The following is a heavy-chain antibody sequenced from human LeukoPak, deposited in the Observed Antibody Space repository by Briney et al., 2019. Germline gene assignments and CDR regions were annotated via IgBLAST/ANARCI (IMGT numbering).Heavy chain of an antibody. V-gene: IGHV3-13*01. D-gene: IGHD6-13*01. J-gene: IGHJ2*01. Sequence: GGSLRPSCAASGFTFRSYDMHWVRQATGKGLEWVSGIGTAGEIYYPGSVKGRFTISRENAKNSLYLQMNSLRAGDTAVYYCARAAYSSTWYSRYFDLWGRGTLVTVSS. CDR2: IGTAGEI. CDR1: GFTFRSYD. CDR3: ARAAYSSTWYSRYFDL.